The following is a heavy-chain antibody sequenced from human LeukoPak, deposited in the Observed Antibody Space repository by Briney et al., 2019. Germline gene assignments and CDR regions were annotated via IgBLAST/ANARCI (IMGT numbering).Heavy chain of an antibody. CDR3: ARSPVGFGELFAWFDP. Sequence: GSSVKVSCKASGGTFSSYAISWVRQAPGQGLEWMGGIIPIFGTANYAQKFQGRVTITADESTSTAYMELSSLRSEDTAVYYCARSPVGFGELFAWFDPWGQGTLVTVSS. CDR2: IIPIFGTA. D-gene: IGHD3-10*01. CDR1: GGTFSSYA. V-gene: IGHV1-69*01. J-gene: IGHJ5*02.